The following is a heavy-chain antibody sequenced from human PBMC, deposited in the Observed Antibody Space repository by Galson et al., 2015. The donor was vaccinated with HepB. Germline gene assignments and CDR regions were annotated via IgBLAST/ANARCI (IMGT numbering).Heavy chain of an antibody. CDR3: ARRGDRYCSGGSCFDYYYGMDV. J-gene: IGHJ6*02. Sequence: QSGAEVKKPGESLKISCKGSGYSFTSYWIGWVRQMPGKGLEWMGIIYPGDSDTRYSPSFQGQVTISADKSISTAYLQWSSLKASDTAMYYCARRGDRYCSGGSCFDYYYGMDVWGQGTTVTVSS. CDR1: GYSFTSYW. CDR2: IYPGDSDT. V-gene: IGHV5-51*03. D-gene: IGHD2-15*01.